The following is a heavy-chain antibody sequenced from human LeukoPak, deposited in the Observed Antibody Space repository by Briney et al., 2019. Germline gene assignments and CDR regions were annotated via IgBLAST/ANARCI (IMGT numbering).Heavy chain of an antibody. CDR1: GGSISSGGYC. V-gene: IGHV4-30-2*01. Sequence: SETLSLTCTVSGGSISSGGYCWSWIRQPPGKGLEWIGYIYHSGSTYYNPSLKSRVTISVDRSKNQFSLKLSSVTAADTAVYYCASQLHRSTSYSARDYWGXGTLVTVSS. D-gene: IGHD2-2*01. CDR3: ASQLHRSTSYSARDY. J-gene: IGHJ4*01. CDR2: IYHSGST.